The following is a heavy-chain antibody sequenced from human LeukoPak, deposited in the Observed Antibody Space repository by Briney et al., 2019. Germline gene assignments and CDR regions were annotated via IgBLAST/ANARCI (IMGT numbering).Heavy chain of an antibody. D-gene: IGHD6-19*01. CDR1: GVSFDDYD. V-gene: IGHV3-20*04. CDR3: ARDVYRIGVGGFDP. Sequence: GGSLRLSCAASGVSFDDYDMAGLRQAPGGGLEWVSDIDWKGRPTSYADSVKGRFTISRDNAQKSLYLQMDSLRAEDTALYYCARDVYRIGVGGFDPWGQGTLVIVSS. J-gene: IGHJ5*02. CDR2: IDWKGRPT.